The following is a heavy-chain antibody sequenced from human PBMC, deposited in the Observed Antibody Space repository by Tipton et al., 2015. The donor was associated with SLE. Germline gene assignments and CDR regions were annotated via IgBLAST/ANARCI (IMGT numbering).Heavy chain of an antibody. V-gene: IGHV4-59*01. Sequence: LRLSCTVSSGSISSFYWSWIRQSPEKGLEWIGCIYHNGATNYNPSLNSRVTMSIDTSMKQFSLRLISVTAADTAVYYCARGRYFDSTGFRSDHWFYGMDVWGQGTTVTVSS. CDR3: ARGRYFDSTGFRSDHWFYGMDV. CDR1: SGSISSFY. D-gene: IGHD3-22*01. CDR2: IYHNGAT. J-gene: IGHJ6*02.